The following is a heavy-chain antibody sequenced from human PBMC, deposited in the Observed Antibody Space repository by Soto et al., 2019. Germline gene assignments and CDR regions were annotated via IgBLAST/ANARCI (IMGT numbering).Heavy chain of an antibody. V-gene: IGHV4-59*01. CDR1: DGSIRSYY. Sequence: SETLSLTCTVSDGSIRSYYWSWIRQSPGKGLEWIGYIYHSGTTSYNPSLKSRVTISINTSRNQFSLKLNSVTAADTAVYYCAREDSRWFDPWGQGTLVTVSS. J-gene: IGHJ5*02. CDR3: AREDSRWFDP. CDR2: IYHSGTT.